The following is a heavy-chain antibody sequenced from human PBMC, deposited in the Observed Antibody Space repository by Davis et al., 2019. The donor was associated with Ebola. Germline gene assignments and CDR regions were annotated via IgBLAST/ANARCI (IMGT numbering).Heavy chain of an antibody. CDR1: GYTFTRYG. CDR3: ARDLGMISGSYFDY. V-gene: IGHV1-18*01. Sequence: AASVKVSCKASGYTFTRYGISWVRQAPGQGLEWMGWISAYNGNTNYAQKLQGRVTMTTDTSTSTAYMELRSLRSDDTAVYYCARDLGMISGSYFDYWGQGTLVTVSS. J-gene: IGHJ4*02. D-gene: IGHD1-26*01. CDR2: ISAYNGNT.